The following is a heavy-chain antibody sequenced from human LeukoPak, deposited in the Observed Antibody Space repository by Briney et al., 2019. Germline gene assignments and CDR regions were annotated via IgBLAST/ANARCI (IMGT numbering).Heavy chain of an antibody. D-gene: IGHD1-26*01. CDR3: ARDLVRGRRKWENNGMDV. Sequence: ASVKVSCKASGYTFTNYGISWVRQAPGQGLEWMGYIIAYNGNTNYAQNFQGRATMTTDTSTSTAYMELRSLRSDDTAVYYCARDLVRGRRKWENNGMDVWGQGTRVTVSS. CDR2: IIAYNGNT. CDR1: GYTFTNYG. V-gene: IGHV1-18*01. J-gene: IGHJ6*02.